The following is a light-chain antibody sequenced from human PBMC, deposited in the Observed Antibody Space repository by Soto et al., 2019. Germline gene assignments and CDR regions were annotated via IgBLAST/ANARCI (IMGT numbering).Light chain of an antibody. CDR3: QTWDTGFSVV. CDR1: SGHSNYA. V-gene: IGLV4-69*01. J-gene: IGLJ2*01. Sequence: QSVLTQSPSASASLGASVRLTCTLSSGHSNYAIAWHQQQPETGPRYLMTLNIDGSHNKGDGIPDRFSGSRSGAERYLTISRLQYEEEDDYYCQTWDTGFSVVCGGGTKVTVL. CDR2: LNIDGSH.